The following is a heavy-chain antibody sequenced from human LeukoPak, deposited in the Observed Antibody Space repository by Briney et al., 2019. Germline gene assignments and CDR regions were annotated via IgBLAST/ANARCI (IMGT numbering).Heavy chain of an antibody. CDR2: INPNTGGT. J-gene: IGHJ3*01. CDR1: GYTFTYYY. V-gene: IGHV1-2*06. D-gene: IGHD2-21*01. Sequence: ASVTLSCKASGYTFTYYYIHWVRQAPGQGHEWMGRINPNTGGTDFALKFQGRVTMTRDTSISTAYMELSSLRSDDSAVFYCATTFVANAFDVWGQGAMVTVSS. CDR3: ATTFVANAFDV.